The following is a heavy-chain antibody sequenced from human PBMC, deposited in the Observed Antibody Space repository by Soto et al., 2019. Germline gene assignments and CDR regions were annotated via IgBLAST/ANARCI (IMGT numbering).Heavy chain of an antibody. CDR1: GFTFRDYY. CDR3: ASEYYYTMDV. CDR2: IDSSTKYT. Sequence: QVQLVESGGGLVRPGGSLRLSCEASGFTFRDYYMTWFRQAPGKGLEWLSYIDSSTKYTNYADSVKGRFTISRDNAKKSLYLQMNSLRAYDTAVYYCASEYYYTMDVWGQGTMVTVSS. J-gene: IGHJ6*02. V-gene: IGHV3-11*05.